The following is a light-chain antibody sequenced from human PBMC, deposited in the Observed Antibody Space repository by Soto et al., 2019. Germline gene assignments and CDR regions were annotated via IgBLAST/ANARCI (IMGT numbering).Light chain of an antibody. CDR2: KVF. CDR3: MQGTHWPHT. CDR1: QILLYSNGNTY. V-gene: IGKV2-30*01. J-gene: IGKJ1*01. Sequence: DILMTQSPLSPPVTLGHSSSISCSSSQILLYSNGNTYLSWFHQRPGQSPRRLIYKVFDRYSGVPDRFSGSGAVTDFTLKISRVEAEDVGIYYCMQGTHWPHTFGQGTKVDIK.